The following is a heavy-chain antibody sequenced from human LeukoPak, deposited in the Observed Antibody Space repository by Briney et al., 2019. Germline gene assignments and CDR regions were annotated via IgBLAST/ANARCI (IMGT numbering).Heavy chain of an antibody. CDR1: GDSVSSNSAA. D-gene: IGHD5-24*01. Sequence: SQTLSLTCAISGDSVSSNSAAWNWIRRSPSRGLEWLGRTYYRSRWYNDYAVSVKSRISINPDTSKNQFSLQLNSVTPEDTAVYYCARGGQGDGYSADEAFDVWGQGTMVTVS. CDR3: ARGGQGDGYSADEAFDV. J-gene: IGHJ3*01. V-gene: IGHV6-1*01. CDR2: TYYRSRWYN.